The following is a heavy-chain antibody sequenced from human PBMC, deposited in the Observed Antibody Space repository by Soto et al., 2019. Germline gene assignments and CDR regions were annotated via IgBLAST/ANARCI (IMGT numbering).Heavy chain of an antibody. D-gene: IGHD3-16*01. Sequence: PGGSLRLSCAASGFTFSSYAMHWVRQAPGKGLEYVSAISSNGGSTYYANSVKGRFTISRDNSKNTLYLQMGSLRAEDMAVYYCAREGGEYYFDYWGQGTLVTVSS. CDR2: ISSNGGST. CDR3: AREGGEYYFDY. CDR1: GFTFSSYA. J-gene: IGHJ4*02. V-gene: IGHV3-64*01.